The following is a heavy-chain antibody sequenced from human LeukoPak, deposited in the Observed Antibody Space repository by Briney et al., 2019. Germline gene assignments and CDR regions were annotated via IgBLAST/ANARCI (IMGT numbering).Heavy chain of an antibody. J-gene: IGHJ4*02. CDR2: IYYSGST. CDR1: GGSISSYY. D-gene: IGHD1-1*01. CDR3: ARERLERHLSFDY. V-gene: IGHV4-59*01. Sequence: SETLSLTCTVSGGSISSYYWSWIRQPPGKGLEWIGYIYYSGSTNYNPSLKSRVTISVDTSKNQFSLKLSSVTAADTAVYFCARERLERHLSFDYWGQGTLVTVSS.